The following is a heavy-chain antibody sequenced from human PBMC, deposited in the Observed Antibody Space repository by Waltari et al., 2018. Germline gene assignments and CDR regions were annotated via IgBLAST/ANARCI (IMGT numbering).Heavy chain of an antibody. V-gene: IGHV1-69*08. Sequence: QVQLVQSGAEVKKPGSSVKVSCKASGGTFSSYAISWVRQAHGQGLEWMGRIIPIFGTANYAQKFQGRVTITADKSTSTAYMELSSLRSEDTAVYYCARTTYDFWSGYQGSFDYWGQGTLVTVSS. D-gene: IGHD3-3*01. CDR1: GGTFSSYA. CDR2: IIPIFGTA. J-gene: IGHJ4*02. CDR3: ARTTYDFWSGYQGSFDY.